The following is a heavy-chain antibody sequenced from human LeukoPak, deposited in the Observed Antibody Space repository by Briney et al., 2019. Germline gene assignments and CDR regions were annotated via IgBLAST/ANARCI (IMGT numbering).Heavy chain of an antibody. V-gene: IGHV1-2*02. CDR2: INPNTGDT. CDR3: ARASQQWLVLGY. Sequence: PWASVKVSCKASGYTFTGYYMHWVRQAPGQGLEWMGWINPNTGDTNFAQKFQGRVTMTRDTSITTAYMELSGLRSDDTAVYYCARASQQWLVLGYWAQGTLVTVSS. J-gene: IGHJ4*02. CDR1: GYTFTGYY. D-gene: IGHD6-19*01.